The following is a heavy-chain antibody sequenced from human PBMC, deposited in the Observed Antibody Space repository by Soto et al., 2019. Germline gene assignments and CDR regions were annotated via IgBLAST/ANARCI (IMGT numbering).Heavy chain of an antibody. CDR3: WSYSSGWYLFDY. Sequence: ASVKVSCKVSGYTLNELSVHWVRQAPGKGLEWMGGFDPEDGETIYAQKFQGRVTMTEDTSTDTAYMELSSLRSEDTAVYYCWSYSSGWYLFDYWGQGTLVTVSS. J-gene: IGHJ4*02. V-gene: IGHV1-24*01. CDR2: FDPEDGET. CDR1: GYTLNELS. D-gene: IGHD6-19*01.